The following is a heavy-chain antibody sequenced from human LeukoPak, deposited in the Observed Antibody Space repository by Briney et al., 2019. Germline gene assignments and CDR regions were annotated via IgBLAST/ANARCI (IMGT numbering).Heavy chain of an antibody. D-gene: IGHD2-15*01. CDR3: ARDRVVVAATGAFDI. J-gene: IGHJ3*02. Sequence: GASVKVSCKASGYTFTGYYMHWVRQAPGQELEWMGIINPSGGSTSYAQKFQGRVTMTRDMSTSTVYMELSSLRSEDTAVYYCARDRVVVAATGAFDIWGQGTMVTVSS. CDR2: INPSGGST. V-gene: IGHV1-46*01. CDR1: GYTFTGYY.